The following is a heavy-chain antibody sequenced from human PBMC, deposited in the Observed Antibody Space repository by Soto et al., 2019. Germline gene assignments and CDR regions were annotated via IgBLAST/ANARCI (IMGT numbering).Heavy chain of an antibody. CDR1: GGSISSGGYS. CDR3: ASSHAAAHITAAVH. CDR2: IYHSGST. V-gene: IGHV4-30-2*01. J-gene: IGHJ4*02. D-gene: IGHD6-13*01. Sequence: QLQLQESGSGLVKPSQTLSLTCAVSGGSISSGGYSWNWIRQPPGKGLEWIGYIYHSGSTYYNPSLTTRVTLSVDRSKHQFSLKLSSVTAADPAVYSCASSHAAAHITAAVHWGQGTLVTVSS.